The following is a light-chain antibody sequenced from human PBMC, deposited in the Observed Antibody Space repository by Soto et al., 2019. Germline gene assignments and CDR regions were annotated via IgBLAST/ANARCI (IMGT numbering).Light chain of an antibody. V-gene: IGKV3-11*01. CDR2: DAS. J-gene: IGKJ5*01. Sequence: EIVLTQSPCTLSRSPGERATLSCRASQSVSSYLAWYQQKPVQAPRLLIYDASNRATGIPARFSGSGSGTDFTLTISSLEPEDFAVYYCQQRSNWPPITFGQGTRLEIK. CDR3: QQRSNWPPIT. CDR1: QSVSSY.